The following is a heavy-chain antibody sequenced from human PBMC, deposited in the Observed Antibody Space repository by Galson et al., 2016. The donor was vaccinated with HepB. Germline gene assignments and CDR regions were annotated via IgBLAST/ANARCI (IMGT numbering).Heavy chain of an antibody. CDR2: IGGGDGGT. Sequence: SLRLSCAAAGFTFSSYAMSWVRQAPGKGLEWVSVIGGGDGGTYYADSVKGRFTISRDNSENTLYLQMNSLRAEDTAVYYCAKLGPKYILPWVAFDIWGQGTMVTVSS. J-gene: IGHJ3*02. CDR1: GFTFSSYA. CDR3: AKLGPKYILPWVAFDI. V-gene: IGHV3-23*01. D-gene: IGHD2-21*01.